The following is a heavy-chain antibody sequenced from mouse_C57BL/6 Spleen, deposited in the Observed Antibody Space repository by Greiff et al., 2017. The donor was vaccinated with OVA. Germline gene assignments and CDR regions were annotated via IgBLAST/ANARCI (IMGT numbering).Heavy chain of an antibody. Sequence: VQLQQSGPVLVKPGASVKMSCKASGYTFTDYYMNWVKQSHGKSLEWIGVINPYNGGTSYNQKFKGKATLTVDKSSSTAYMELNSLTSEDSAVYYCASETGTSFAYWGQGTLVTVSA. J-gene: IGHJ3*01. V-gene: IGHV1-19*01. CDR1: GYTFTDYY. CDR2: INPYNGGT. CDR3: ASETGTSFAY. D-gene: IGHD4-1*01.